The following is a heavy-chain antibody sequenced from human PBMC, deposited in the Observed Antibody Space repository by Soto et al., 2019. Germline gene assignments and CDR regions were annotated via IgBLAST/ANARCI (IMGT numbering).Heavy chain of an antibody. V-gene: IGHV4-31*03. Sequence: PSETLSLTCTVSGGSISSGGYYWSWIRQHPGKGLEWIGYIYYSGSTYYNPSLKSRVTISVDTSKNQFSLKLSSVTAADTAVYYCARAPTRGYHAFDIWGQGTMVTVSS. J-gene: IGHJ3*02. CDR2: IYYSGST. CDR1: GGSISSGGYY. CDR3: ARAPTRGYHAFDI. D-gene: IGHD5-18*01.